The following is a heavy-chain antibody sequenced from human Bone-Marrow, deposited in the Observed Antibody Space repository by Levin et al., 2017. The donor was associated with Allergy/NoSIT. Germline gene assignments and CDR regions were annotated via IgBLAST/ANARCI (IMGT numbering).Heavy chain of an antibody. D-gene: IGHD5-12*01. CDR3: AKCPPFSGYAEIDV. V-gene: IGHV3-23*01. Sequence: GGSLRLSCVASGFTFSSYTMNWVRQAPGKGLEWVSSISDRDGGTDYIDSVKGRFTISRDDSTNTLYLHMSSLSAEDTAVYYCAKCPPFSGYAEIDVWGQGTTVTVYS. CDR1: GFTFSSYT. J-gene: IGHJ6*02. CDR2: ISDRDGGT.